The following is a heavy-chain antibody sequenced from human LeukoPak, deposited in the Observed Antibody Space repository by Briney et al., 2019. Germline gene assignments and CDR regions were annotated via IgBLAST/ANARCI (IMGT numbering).Heavy chain of an antibody. D-gene: IGHD3-10*01. CDR1: GYTFTSYD. J-gene: IGHJ3*02. CDR3: APRLYYYGSGSDAFDI. Sequence: ASVKVSCKASGYTFTSYDINLVRQATGQGLELMGWMDPNSGNTGYAQKFQGRVTMTRNTSISTAYVELSSLRSEDTVVYYCAPRLYYYGSGSDAFDIWGQGTMVTVSS. V-gene: IGHV1-8*01. CDR2: MDPNSGNT.